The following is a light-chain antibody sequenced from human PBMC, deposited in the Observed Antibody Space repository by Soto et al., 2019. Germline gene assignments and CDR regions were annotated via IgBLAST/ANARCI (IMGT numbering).Light chain of an antibody. CDR1: QSISNW. Sequence: DIQMTHSPSSLSASVGDRVTMTCRASQSISNWLAWYQQKPRTAPKVLIYHASNLQSGVPSRFSGSGSGTEFTLTISSLQPDDFATYYCQQYNSYSFGQGTKVDIK. CDR2: HAS. V-gene: IGKV1-5*01. J-gene: IGKJ1*01. CDR3: QQYNSYS.